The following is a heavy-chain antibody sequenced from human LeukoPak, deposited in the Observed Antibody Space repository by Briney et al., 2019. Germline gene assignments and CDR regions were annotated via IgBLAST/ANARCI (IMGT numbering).Heavy chain of an antibody. D-gene: IGHD1-26*01. Sequence: GGSLRLSCAASGFTFSSYSMNWVRQVPGKGLEWVSHITASGTAMFYADSVKGRFTISRDNAKNSLYLQMNSLRDEDTAVYYCASSGSYRFDYWGQGTLVTVSS. CDR2: ITASGTAM. CDR3: ASSGSYRFDY. CDR1: GFTFSSYS. V-gene: IGHV3-48*02. J-gene: IGHJ4*02.